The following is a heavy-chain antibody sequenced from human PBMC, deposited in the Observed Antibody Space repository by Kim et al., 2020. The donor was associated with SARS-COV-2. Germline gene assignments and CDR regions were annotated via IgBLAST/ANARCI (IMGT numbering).Heavy chain of an antibody. CDR2: IYPGDSDT. D-gene: IGHD5-12*01. V-gene: IGHV5-51*01. Sequence: GESLKISCKGSGYSFTSYWIGWVRQMPGKGLEWMGIIYPGDSDTRYSPSFQGQVTISADKSISTAYLQWSSLKASDTTMYYCARHRDIVATKYGMDVWGQGTTVTVSS. CDR3: ARHRDIVATKYGMDV. CDR1: GYSFTSYW. J-gene: IGHJ6*02.